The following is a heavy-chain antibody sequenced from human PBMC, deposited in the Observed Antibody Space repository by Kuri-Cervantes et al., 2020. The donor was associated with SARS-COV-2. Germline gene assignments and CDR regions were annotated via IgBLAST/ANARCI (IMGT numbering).Heavy chain of an antibody. J-gene: IGHJ6*02. CDR2: IKQDGSEK. CDR3: ARAPIYCSSTSCYGAYGMDV. CDR1: GFTFSSYW. D-gene: IGHD2-2*01. V-gene: IGHV3-7*05. Sequence: GESLKISCAASGFTFSSYWMSWVRQAPGKGLEWVASIKQDGSEKYYVDSVKGRFTISRDNAKNSLYLQMNSLRAEDTAVYYCARAPIYCSSTSCYGAYGMDVWGQGTTVTVSS.